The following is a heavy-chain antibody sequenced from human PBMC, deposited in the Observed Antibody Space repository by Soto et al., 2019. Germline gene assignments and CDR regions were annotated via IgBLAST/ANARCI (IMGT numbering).Heavy chain of an antibody. Sequence: SETLSLTCTVSGGSISSGGYYWSWIRQHPGKGLEWIGYIYYSGSTYYNPSLKSRVTISVDTSKNQFSLKLSSVTAADTAVYYCARALSVLRFLEWLPESPVYFDYWGQGTLVTVSS. V-gene: IGHV4-31*03. D-gene: IGHD3-3*01. J-gene: IGHJ4*02. CDR3: ARALSVLRFLEWLPESPVYFDY. CDR1: GGSISSGGYY. CDR2: IYYSGST.